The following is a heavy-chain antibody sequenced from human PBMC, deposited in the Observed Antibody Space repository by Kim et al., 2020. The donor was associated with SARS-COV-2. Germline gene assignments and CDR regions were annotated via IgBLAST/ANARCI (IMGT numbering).Heavy chain of an antibody. CDR3: ARDPDST. J-gene: IGHJ4*02. Sequence: SSSYTNYADSVKGRFTISRDNAKNSLYLQMNSLRAEDTAVYYCARDPDSTWGQGTLVTVSS. CDR2: SSSYT. V-gene: IGHV3-11*06.